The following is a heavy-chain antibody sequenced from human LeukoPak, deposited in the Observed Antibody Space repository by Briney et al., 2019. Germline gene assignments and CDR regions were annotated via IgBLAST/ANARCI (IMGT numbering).Heavy chain of an antibody. Sequence: GGSLRLSCAASGFTFSSYAMNWVRQAPGKGLEWVANMKHDGIEKYHVDSVKGRFTISRDNTKNSLYLHMSSLRVEDTAVYYCAREGREGYNYPALGFWGQGILVTVSS. J-gene: IGHJ4*02. CDR3: AREGREGYNYPALGF. V-gene: IGHV3-7*05. CDR1: GFTFSSYA. CDR2: MKHDGIEK. D-gene: IGHD5-24*01.